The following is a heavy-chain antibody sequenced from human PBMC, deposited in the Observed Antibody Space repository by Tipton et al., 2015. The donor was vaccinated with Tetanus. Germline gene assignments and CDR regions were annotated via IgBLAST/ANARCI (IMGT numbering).Heavy chain of an antibody. CDR2: IDPNSGGT. CDR1: GYTFTGYY. J-gene: IGHJ6*02. D-gene: IGHD3-22*01. CDR3: ARDRGDYIYYGMDV. Sequence: QLVQSGAEMKKPGASVKVSCKASGYTFTGYYIYWVRQAPGQGLEWMGWIDPNSGGTVYAQNFQGRVTMTRDTSISTVYMELSRLRSDDTAVYYCARDRGDYIYYGMDVWGPGTTVTASS. V-gene: IGHV1-2*02.